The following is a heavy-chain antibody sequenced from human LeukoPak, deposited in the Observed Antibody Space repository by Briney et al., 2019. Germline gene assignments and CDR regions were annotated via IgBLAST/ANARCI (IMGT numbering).Heavy chain of an antibody. CDR1: GYTFTGYY. Sequence: ASVKVSCKASGYTFTGYYIHWVRQAPGQGLGWMGWINPNSGDTNYAQKFQGRVTMTRDTSISTAYMELSRLRSDDTAVYYCARENWNDGSVDYWGQGTLVTVSS. CDR3: ARENWNDGSVDY. CDR2: INPNSGDT. D-gene: IGHD1-1*01. J-gene: IGHJ4*02. V-gene: IGHV1-2*02.